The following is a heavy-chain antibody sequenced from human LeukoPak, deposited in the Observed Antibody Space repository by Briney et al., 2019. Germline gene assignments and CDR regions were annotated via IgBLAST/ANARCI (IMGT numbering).Heavy chain of an antibody. D-gene: IGHD1-1*01. CDR3: ARVEPTTVFAFYI. CDR2: IYRSGST. Sequence: SETLSLACRVSGDSLSGYGWSWIRQPAGRGREWVGRIYRSGSTNYNPSLKSRVTISIDTSMTQFSLNLKSVTAADTGVYYCARVEPTTVFAFYIWGPGTTVTVSS. J-gene: IGHJ3*02. CDR1: GDSLSGYG. V-gene: IGHV4-4*07.